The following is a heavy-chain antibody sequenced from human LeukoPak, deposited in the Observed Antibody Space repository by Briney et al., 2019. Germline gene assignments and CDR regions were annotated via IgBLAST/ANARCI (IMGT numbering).Heavy chain of an antibody. CDR1: GGTFSSYA. Sequence: GSSVKVSCKASGGTFSSYAISWVRQAPGQGLEWMGGIIPIFGTANYAQKFQGRVTMTRDTSTSTVYMELSSLRSEDTAVYYCARDRSRYDSSGYERAPFDYWGQGTLVTVSS. J-gene: IGHJ4*02. CDR3: ARDRSRYDSSGYERAPFDY. D-gene: IGHD3-22*01. CDR2: IIPIFGTA. V-gene: IGHV1-69*05.